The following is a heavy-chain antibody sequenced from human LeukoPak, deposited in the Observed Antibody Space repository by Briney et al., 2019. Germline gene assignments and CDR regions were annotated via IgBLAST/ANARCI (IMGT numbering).Heavy chain of an antibody. Sequence: GGSLRLSCAASGFTFSTYGMNWVRQAPGKGLAWVSTISTGSSYTDYADSVKGRFTISRDNAKNSLYLQMNNLRAEDTAVYYCTSWAGNSMDVWGQGATVTVSS. CDR2: ISTGSSYT. V-gene: IGHV3-21*01. J-gene: IGHJ6*02. CDR3: TSWAGNSMDV. D-gene: IGHD4-23*01. CDR1: GFTFSTYG.